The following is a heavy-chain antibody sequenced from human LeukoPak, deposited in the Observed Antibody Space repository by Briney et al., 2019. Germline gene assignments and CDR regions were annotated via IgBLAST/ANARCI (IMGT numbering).Heavy chain of an antibody. CDR1: GFTFSTYD. D-gene: IGHD3-22*01. J-gene: IGHJ4*02. CDR2: IRYDGSYQ. Sequence: PGGSLRLSCAASGFTFSTYDMHWVRQAPGKGLEWLAFIRYDGSYQYYADSVNGRFTISRDNSKNTPYLQMNSLRPEDTAVYYCATPKADYYPFDYWGQGTLVTVSS. CDR3: ATPKADYYPFDY. V-gene: IGHV3-30*02.